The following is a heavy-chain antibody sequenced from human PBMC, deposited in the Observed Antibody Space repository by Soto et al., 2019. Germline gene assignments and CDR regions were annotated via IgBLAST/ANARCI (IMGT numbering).Heavy chain of an antibody. CDR3: VRDGRGY. CDR2: IKQDGSER. D-gene: IGHD1-26*01. V-gene: IGHV3-7*01. CDR1: GFTFSSYW. Sequence: GGSLRLSCATSGFTFSSYWMSWVRQAPGKGLEWVAKIKQDGSERYYVDSVTGRFTISRDNTKNSLYLQMNSLRAEDTAVYYCVRDGRGYWGQGTLVTVSS. J-gene: IGHJ4*02.